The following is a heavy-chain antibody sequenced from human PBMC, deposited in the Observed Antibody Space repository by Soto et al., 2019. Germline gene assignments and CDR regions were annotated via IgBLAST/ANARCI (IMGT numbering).Heavy chain of an antibody. J-gene: IGHJ4*02. Sequence: GESLKISCAASGFTVSSNYMSWVRQAPGKGLEWVSVIYSGGSTYYADSVKGRFTISRHNSKNTLYLQMNSLRAEDTAVYYCARGRSDYDSSGYYYFDYWGQGTLVTVSS. V-gene: IGHV3-53*04. CDR3: ARGRSDYDSSGYYYFDY. D-gene: IGHD3-22*01. CDR2: IYSGGST. CDR1: GFTVSSNY.